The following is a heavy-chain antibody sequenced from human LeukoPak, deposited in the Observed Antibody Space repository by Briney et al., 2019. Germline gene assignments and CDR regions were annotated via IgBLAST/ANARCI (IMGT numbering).Heavy chain of an antibody. CDR2: TYYRSKWYN. V-gene: IGHV6-1*01. CDR1: GDSVSSNSAA. CDR3: AREPYSYDSSGYSYYYYMDV. D-gene: IGHD3-22*01. Sequence: SQTLSLTCAISGDSVSSNSAAWNWIRQSPSRGLEWLGRTYYRSKWYNDYAVSVKSRITINPDTSKNQFSLQLNSVTPEDTAVYYCAREPYSYDSSGYSYYYYMDVWGKGTTVTVSS. J-gene: IGHJ6*03.